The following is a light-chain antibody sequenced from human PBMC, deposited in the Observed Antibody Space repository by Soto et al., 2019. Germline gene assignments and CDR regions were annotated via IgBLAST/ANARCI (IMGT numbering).Light chain of an antibody. CDR3: QHPTDFT. V-gene: IGKV1-5*01. J-gene: IGKJ2*01. CDR1: SSSKW. CDR2: DVS. Sequence: DIPMTQSPSTLAASVGDTVTMTCRSSSKWLAWYQKKPGKAPKLLIYDVSNLERGVPPRFSGSTSGAESTLTITGLQPDDLGAYYCQHPTDFTFGQGTKVEIK.